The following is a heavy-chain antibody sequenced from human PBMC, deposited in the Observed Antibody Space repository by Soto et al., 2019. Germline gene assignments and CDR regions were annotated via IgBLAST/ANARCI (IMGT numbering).Heavy chain of an antibody. Sequence: PEKAASTAAGDSLRKQNMHSVRQATGQGLEWMGIINPSGGSTSYAQKFQGRVTMTRDTSTSTVYMELSSLRSEDTAVYYCARVVSSGSSWLVYYWGQGTLVT. J-gene: IGHJ4*02. CDR2: INPSGGST. CDR3: ARVVSSGSSWLVYY. V-gene: IGHV1-46*01. D-gene: IGHD6-13*01. CDR1: GDSLRKQN.